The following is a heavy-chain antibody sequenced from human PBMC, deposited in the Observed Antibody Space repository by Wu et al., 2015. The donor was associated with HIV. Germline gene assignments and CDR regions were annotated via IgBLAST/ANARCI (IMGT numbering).Heavy chain of an antibody. CDR3: ARDSVGDYYDSSGYYRT. V-gene: IGHV1-69*12. D-gene: IGHD3-22*01. CDR2: IIPIFGTA. CDR1: GGTFSSYA. J-gene: IGHJ5*02. Sequence: QVQLVQSGAEVKKPGSSVKVSCKASGGTFSSYAISWVRQAPGQGLEWMGGIIPIFGTANYAQKFQGRVTITADESTSTAYMELSSLRSEDTAVYYCARDSVGDYYDSSGYYRTWGQGTLGHRLL.